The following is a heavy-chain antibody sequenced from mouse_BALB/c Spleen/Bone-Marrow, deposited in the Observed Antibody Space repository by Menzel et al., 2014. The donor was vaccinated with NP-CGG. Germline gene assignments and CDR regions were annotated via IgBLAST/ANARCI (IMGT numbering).Heavy chain of an antibody. CDR2: ISSGSSII. CDR3: ARERTGFDY. J-gene: IGHJ2*01. D-gene: IGHD4-1*01. CDR1: GFTFXYFG. Sequence: EVMLVESGGGLVQPGGSRKLSCAASGFTFXYFGMHWVRQAPEKGLEWVAYISSGSSIIYYADTVKGRFTISRDNPKNTLFLQMTSLRSEDTAMYYCARERTGFDYWGQGTTLTVSS. V-gene: IGHV5-17*02.